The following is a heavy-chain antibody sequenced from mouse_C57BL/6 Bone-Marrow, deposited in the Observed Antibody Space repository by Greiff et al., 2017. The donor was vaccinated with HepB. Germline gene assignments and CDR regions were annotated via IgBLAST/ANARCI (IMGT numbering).Heavy chain of an antibody. CDR3: ARLYGSRGRNYAMDY. V-gene: IGHV5-9*01. CDR2: ISGGGGNT. CDR1: GFTFSSYT. J-gene: IGHJ4*01. Sequence: DVHLVESGGGLVKPGGSLKLSCAASGFTFSSYTMSWVRQTPEKRLEWVATISGGGGNTYYPDSVKGRFTISRDNAKNTLYLQMSSLRSEDTALYYCARLYGSRGRNYAMDYWGQGTSVTVSS. D-gene: IGHD1-1*01.